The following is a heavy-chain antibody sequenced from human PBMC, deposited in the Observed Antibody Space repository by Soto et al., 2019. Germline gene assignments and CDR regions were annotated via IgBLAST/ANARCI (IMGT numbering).Heavy chain of an antibody. V-gene: IGHV3-49*03. D-gene: IGHD3-3*01. Sequence: LSCTASGFTFGDYAMSWFRQAPGKGLEWVGFIRSKAYGGTTECAASVKGRFTISRDDSKSIAYLQMNSLKTEDTAVYYCTYDFWSGLDLWGQGTLVTVSS. CDR3: TYDFWSGLDL. CDR2: IRSKAYGGTT. CDR1: GFTFGDYA. J-gene: IGHJ5*02.